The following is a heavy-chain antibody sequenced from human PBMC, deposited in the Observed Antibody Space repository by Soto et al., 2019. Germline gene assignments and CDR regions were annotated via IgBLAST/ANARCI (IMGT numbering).Heavy chain of an antibody. CDR2: IYSGGST. CDR3: ARQPSFLSGWFDP. Sequence: EVQLVESGGGLIQPGGSLRLSCAASGFTVSSNYMSWVRQAPGKGLEWVSVIYSGGSTYYADSVKGRFTISRDNSKNTLYLQMNSLRAEDTAVYYGARQPSFLSGWFDPWGQGTLVTVSS. J-gene: IGHJ5*02. CDR1: GFTVSSNY. V-gene: IGHV3-53*01.